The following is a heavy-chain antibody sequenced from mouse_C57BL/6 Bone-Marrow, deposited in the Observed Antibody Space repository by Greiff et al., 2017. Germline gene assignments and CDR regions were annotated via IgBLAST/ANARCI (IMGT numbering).Heavy chain of an antibody. CDR3: TRAIDSSGYVEFDY. CDR1: GFTFSSYA. CDR2: ISSGGDYI. J-gene: IGHJ2*01. D-gene: IGHD3-2*02. Sequence: EVHLVESGEGLVKPGGSLKLSCAASGFTFSSYAMSWVRQTPEKRLEWVAYISSGGDYIYYADTVKGRFTISRDNARNTLYLQMSSLKSEDTAMYYCTRAIDSSGYVEFDYWGQGTTLTVSS. V-gene: IGHV5-9-1*02.